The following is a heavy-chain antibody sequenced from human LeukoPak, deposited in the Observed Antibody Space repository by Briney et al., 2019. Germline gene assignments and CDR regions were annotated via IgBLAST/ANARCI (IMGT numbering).Heavy chain of an antibody. D-gene: IGHD3-10*02. CDR1: GFTFSSIW. V-gene: IGHV3-7*01. CDR3: AGEPRMLAY. J-gene: IGHJ4*02. CDR2: INQDGSAR. Sequence: GGSLRLSCAASGFTFSSIWMSWVRLAPGKGLECVAMINQDGSARYYADSVKGRFTVSRDHAKNSLFLQMNTLSDEDTAIYHCAGEPRMLAYWGQGTLVTVSS.